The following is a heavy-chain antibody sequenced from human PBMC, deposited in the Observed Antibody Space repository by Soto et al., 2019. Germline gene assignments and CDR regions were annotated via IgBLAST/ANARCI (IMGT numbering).Heavy chain of an antibody. V-gene: IGHV3-23*01. D-gene: IGHD3-22*01. Sequence: GGSLRLSCAASGFTFSNYAMNWVRQAPGKGLEWVSTITYSGDATHYTASVRGRFTISRDNSKNTLYLQMHILRAEDTAVYYCAYDDGTGYTPSLDYWGQGSLVTVSS. CDR3: AYDDGTGYTPSLDY. J-gene: IGHJ4*02. CDR1: GFTFSNYA. CDR2: ITYSGDAT.